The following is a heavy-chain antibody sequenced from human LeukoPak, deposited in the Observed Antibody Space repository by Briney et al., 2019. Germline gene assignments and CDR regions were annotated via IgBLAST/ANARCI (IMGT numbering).Heavy chain of an antibody. Sequence: PSETLSLTCTVSGGSISSYYWSWIRQPAGKGLEWIGRIYTSGSTNYNPSLKSRVTMSVDTSKNQFSLKLSSVTAADTAVYYCARDLSIAAAGTLVNWFDPWGQGTLVTVSS. CDR3: ARDLSIAAAGTLVNWFDP. CDR2: IYTSGST. D-gene: IGHD6-13*01. V-gene: IGHV4-4*07. CDR1: GGSISSYY. J-gene: IGHJ5*02.